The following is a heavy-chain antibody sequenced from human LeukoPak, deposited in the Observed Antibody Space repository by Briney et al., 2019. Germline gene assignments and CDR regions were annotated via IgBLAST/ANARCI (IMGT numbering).Heavy chain of an antibody. J-gene: IGHJ6*02. D-gene: IGHD3-10*02. V-gene: IGHV3-48*04. CDR2: ISSTGSTI. CDR1: GFTFSSYS. Sequence: GGSLRLSCAASGFTFSSYSMNWVRQAPGKGLEWVSYISSTGSTIYYADSVKGRFTISRDNAKNSLYLQMNSLRAEDTAVYYCARGLFGELLWGRYGMDVWGQGTTVTVSS. CDR3: ARGLFGELLWGRYGMDV.